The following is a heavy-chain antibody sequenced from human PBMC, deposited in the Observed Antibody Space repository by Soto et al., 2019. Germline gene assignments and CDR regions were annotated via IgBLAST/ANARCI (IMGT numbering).Heavy chain of an antibody. CDR3: ARSGLRGVNIGWFDP. D-gene: IGHD3-10*01. Sequence: QLQLQESGSGLVKPSQTLSLTCAVSGGSISSGGYSWSWIRQPPGKGLEWIGYIYHSGSTYYNPSLKGRVTISVDRSKNQFSLKLSSVTAADTALYYCARSGLRGVNIGWFDPWGQGTLVTVSS. CDR1: GGSISSGGYS. CDR2: IYHSGST. V-gene: IGHV4-30-2*01. J-gene: IGHJ5*02.